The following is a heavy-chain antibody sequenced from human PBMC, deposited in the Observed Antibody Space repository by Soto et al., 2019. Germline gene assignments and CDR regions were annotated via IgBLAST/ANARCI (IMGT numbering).Heavy chain of an antibody. Sequence: SETLSLTCAVSDGSISSSNWWSWVRQPPGKGLEWIGEIYHSGSTNYNPSLKSRVTISVDKSKNQFSLKLSSVTAADPAVYYCAKVSGSYFYGRAVWGYGTAVPVSS. J-gene: IGHJ6*04. CDR2: IYHSGST. CDR3: AKVSGSYFYGRAV. D-gene: IGHD1-26*01. V-gene: IGHV4-4*02. CDR1: DGSISSSNW.